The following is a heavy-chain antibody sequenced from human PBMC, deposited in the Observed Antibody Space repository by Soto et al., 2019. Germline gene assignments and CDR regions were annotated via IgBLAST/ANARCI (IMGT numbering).Heavy chain of an antibody. CDR1: GLSVSDNY. V-gene: IGHV3-53*01. CDR2: MYAGGDI. CDR3: VSRIPSWVFDY. D-gene: IGHD2-21*01. Sequence: EVHLVESGGALIQPGGSLRLSCGASGLSVSDNYMGWVRQAPGRGLEWVSVMYAGGDIHYADSVKGRFTISRDKSENTVYLQMNSLRDEDTGVYFCVSRIPSWVFDYWGLGTLVTVSS. J-gene: IGHJ4*01.